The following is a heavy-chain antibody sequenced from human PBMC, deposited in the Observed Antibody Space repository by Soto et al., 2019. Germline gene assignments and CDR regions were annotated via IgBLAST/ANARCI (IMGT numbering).Heavy chain of an antibody. CDR3: AAFRGSLGMDV. CDR1: GFTFTSSV. V-gene: IGHV1-58*01. Sequence: SVKVSCKASGFTFTSSVVQWVRQARGQRLEWIGWIVVGSGNTNYAQKFQERVTITRDMSTSTAYMELSSLRSEDTAVYYCAAFRGSLGMDVWGRGTTVTAP. J-gene: IGHJ6*02. CDR2: IVVGSGNT. D-gene: IGHD3-16*01.